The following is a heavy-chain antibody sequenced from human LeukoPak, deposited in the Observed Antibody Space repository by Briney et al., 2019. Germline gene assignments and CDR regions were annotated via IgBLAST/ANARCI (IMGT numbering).Heavy chain of an antibody. J-gene: IGHJ4*02. Sequence: PGGSLRLSCAASGGTFSSYAISWGRQAPGKGLEWVSGISGSGGSTYHADSVKGRFTISRDNSKNTLYLQMNSPSAAVNSGYYCAKVVDSNGYRYFDYWGQGTLVTVSS. CDR1: GGTFSSYA. V-gene: IGHV3-23*01. CDR2: ISGSGGST. CDR3: AKVVDSNGYRYFDY. D-gene: IGHD5-18*01.